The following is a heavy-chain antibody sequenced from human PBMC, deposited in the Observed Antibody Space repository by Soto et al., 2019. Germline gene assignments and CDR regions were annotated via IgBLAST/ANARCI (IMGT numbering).Heavy chain of an antibody. CDR3: ARAPIAVAGNYYYGMDV. D-gene: IGHD6-19*01. V-gene: IGHV1-69*13. CDR1: GVTFSSYA. CDR2: IIPIFGTA. Sequence: SVKVSCKASGVTFSSYAISWVRQAPGQGLEWMGGIIPIFGTANYAQKFQGRVTITADESTSTAYMELSSLRSEDTAVYYCARAPIAVAGNYYYGMDVWGQGTTVTVSS. J-gene: IGHJ6*02.